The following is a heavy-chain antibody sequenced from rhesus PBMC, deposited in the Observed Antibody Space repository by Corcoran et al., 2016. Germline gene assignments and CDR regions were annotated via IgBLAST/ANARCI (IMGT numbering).Heavy chain of an antibody. D-gene: IGHD6-25*01. CDR1: GGSISSSNW. CDR2: IYGSGEST. V-gene: IGHV4-93*02. Sequence: QVQLQESGPAVVKPSETLSLTCAVSGGSISSSNWWSWIRQSPGKGLEWIGGIYGSGESTEYNPSLNSRVTISIDTSKNQFSLKLSSVTAADTAVYYCARHEDIAAAGRFDVWGPGVLVTVSS. J-gene: IGHJ5-1*01. CDR3: ARHEDIAAAGRFDV.